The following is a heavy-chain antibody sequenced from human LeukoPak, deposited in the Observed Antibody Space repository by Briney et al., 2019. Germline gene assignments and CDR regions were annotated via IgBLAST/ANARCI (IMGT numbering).Heavy chain of an antibody. Sequence: SETLSLTCAVYGGSFSGYYWSWIRQPPGKGLEWIGEINHSGSTNYNPSLKSRVTISVDTSKNQFSMKLSSVTAADTAVYYWAKSNGYGLVDIWGQGTMVTVSS. CDR3: AKSNGYGLVDI. J-gene: IGHJ3*02. V-gene: IGHV4-34*01. CDR2: INHSGST. D-gene: IGHD3-10*01. CDR1: GGSFSGYY.